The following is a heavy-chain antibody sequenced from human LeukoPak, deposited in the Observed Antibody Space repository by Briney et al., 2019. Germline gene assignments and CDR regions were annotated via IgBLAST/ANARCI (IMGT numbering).Heavy chain of an antibody. D-gene: IGHD5-24*01. Sequence: GGSLRLSCAASGVTFSSYAMHWGRQAPGKGLEYVSAISSNGGSTYYANSVKGRFTISRDNSKNTLYLQMGSLRAEDMAVYYCARGRWLPAGRYNWFDPWGQGTLVTVSS. J-gene: IGHJ5*02. V-gene: IGHV3-64*01. CDR1: GVTFSSYA. CDR2: ISSNGGST. CDR3: ARGRWLPAGRYNWFDP.